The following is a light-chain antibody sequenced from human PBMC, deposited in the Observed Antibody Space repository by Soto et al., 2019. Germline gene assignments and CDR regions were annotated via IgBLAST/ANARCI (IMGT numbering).Light chain of an antibody. J-gene: IGLJ1*01. Sequence: QSALTQPPSASGSPGQSVTISCTGTSSDVGGYNYVSWYQQHPGKAPKLMIYEVSKRPSGVPDRFSGSKSGNTASLTVSGLQAEDEADYYCSSYAGSTFFGNGTKVTVL. V-gene: IGLV2-8*01. CDR1: SSDVGGYNY. CDR3: SSYAGSTF. CDR2: EVS.